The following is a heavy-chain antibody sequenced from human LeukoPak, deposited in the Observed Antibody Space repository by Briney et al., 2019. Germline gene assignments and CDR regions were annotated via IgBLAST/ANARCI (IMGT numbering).Heavy chain of an antibody. CDR2: IYRTGST. Sequence: TSETLSLTCTVSDYSISSGFFWGWVRQSPGKGLEWIGNIYRTGSTNYHPSLKSRATISVDTPKNQFSLKLSSVTAADTAIYYCARGEDVSGYRTDCWGQGTLVTVSS. CDR1: DYSISSGFF. D-gene: IGHD3-3*01. CDR3: ARGEDVSGYRTDC. V-gene: IGHV4-38-2*02. J-gene: IGHJ4*02.